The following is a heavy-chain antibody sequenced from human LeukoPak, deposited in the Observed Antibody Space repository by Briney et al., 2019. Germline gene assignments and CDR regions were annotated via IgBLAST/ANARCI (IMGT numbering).Heavy chain of an antibody. V-gene: IGHV4-4*02. CDR1: GVSISSSEW. Sequence: SETLSFTCAVSGVSISSSEWWIWVRQPPGQGLEWIGEIHRDGRTRYNPSLKSRVTMSIDYSKNQISLKVSSVTAADTAIYYCGKTDIYFNPIDYWGPGSLVTVSS. D-gene: IGHD3-9*01. J-gene: IGHJ4*02. CDR2: IHRDGRT. CDR3: GKTDIYFNPIDY.